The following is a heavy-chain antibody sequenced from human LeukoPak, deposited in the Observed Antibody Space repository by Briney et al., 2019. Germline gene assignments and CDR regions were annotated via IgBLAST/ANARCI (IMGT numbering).Heavy chain of an antibody. J-gene: IGHJ6*03. D-gene: IGHD2-15*01. CDR2: IRYDGSNK. V-gene: IGHV3-30*02. CDR3: AKEAPLYCSGGSCGYYYYYYMDV. Sequence: PGGSLRLSCAASGFTFSSCGMHWVRQAPGKGLEWVAFIRYDGSNKYYADSVKGRFTISRDNSKNTLYLQMNSLRAEDTAVYYCAKEAPLYCSGGSCGYYYYYYMDVWGKGTTVTVSS. CDR1: GFTFSSCG.